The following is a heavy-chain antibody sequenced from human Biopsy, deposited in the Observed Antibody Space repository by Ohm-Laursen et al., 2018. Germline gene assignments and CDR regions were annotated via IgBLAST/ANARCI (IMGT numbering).Heavy chain of an antibody. D-gene: IGHD3-9*01. CDR1: EGTFSNYG. V-gene: IGHV1-69*06. J-gene: IGHJ1*01. Sequence: SVKVSCKAPEGTFSNYGVNWVRQASGQGLEWLGGNIPILGTGNYAHQFQDRVTVVADTSTSTATMELRSLRSDDTAVYYCATKLTGYFHHWGQGTLVIVSS. CDR2: NIPILGTG. CDR3: ATKLTGYFHH.